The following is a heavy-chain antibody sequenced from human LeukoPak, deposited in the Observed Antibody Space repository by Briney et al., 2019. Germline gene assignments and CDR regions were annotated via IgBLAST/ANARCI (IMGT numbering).Heavy chain of an antibody. Sequence: SVKVSCKPSAYTFTGYYMHCVRQAPGQGREWMGWIKLMMGGTTYAQKFQGRVTMTRDTSISTAYMELSRLRPDETAVYYCARERRRITMMVGDKMGLFRPWGRKTVLSV. V-gene: IGHV1-2*02. D-gene: IGHD3-22*01. CDR2: IKLMMGGT. CDR3: ARERRRITMMVGDKMGLFRP. J-gene: IGHJ5*02. CDR1: AYTFTGYY.